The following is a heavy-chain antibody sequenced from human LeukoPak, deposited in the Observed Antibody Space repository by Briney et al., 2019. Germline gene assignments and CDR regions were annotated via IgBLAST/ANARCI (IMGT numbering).Heavy chain of an antibody. J-gene: IGHJ4*02. CDR1: GYKFTNYW. CDR3: VRALRTGQGDYVPVL. D-gene: IGHD3-16*01. CDR2: IYPGDSET. Sequence: GESLKISCKASGYKFTNYWIGWVRQLPGKGLEWMTIIYPGDSETRYSPAFQGQVTISADKSIGTTYLQWSCLKASDTAIYYCVRALRTGQGDYVPVLWGQGTLVTVSS. V-gene: IGHV5-51*01.